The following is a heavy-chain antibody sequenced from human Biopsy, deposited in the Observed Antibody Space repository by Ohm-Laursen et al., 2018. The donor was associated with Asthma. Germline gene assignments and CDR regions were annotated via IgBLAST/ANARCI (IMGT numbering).Heavy chain of an antibody. Sequence: SSVKVSCKSLGGSFNTYVIGWVRQAPGKGREWMGGINSVFGTTTYPQKFQDRVTITADDSTSTVYMELSSLRSEDTAVYYCARKAGSCISRTCYSLDFWGQGTLVTVSS. J-gene: IGHJ4*02. V-gene: IGHV1-69*01. D-gene: IGHD2-2*01. CDR1: GGSFNTYV. CDR2: INSVFGTT. CDR3: ARKAGSCISRTCYSLDF.